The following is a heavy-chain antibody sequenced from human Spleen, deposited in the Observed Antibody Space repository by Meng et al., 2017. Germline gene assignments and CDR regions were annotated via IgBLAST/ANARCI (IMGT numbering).Heavy chain of an antibody. D-gene: IGHD6-13*01. CDR1: GGSFSGYY. V-gene: IGHV4-34*01. Sequence: QPQQGGVGLLKPSETLSLTCGVYGGSFSGYYWSWIRQPPGKGLEWIGEINHSGSTNYNPSLKSRVTISVDTSKNQFSLKLSSVTAADTAVYYCARGPGIAAAGKPFDYWGQGTLVTVSS. CDR2: INHSGST. J-gene: IGHJ4*02. CDR3: ARGPGIAAAGKPFDY.